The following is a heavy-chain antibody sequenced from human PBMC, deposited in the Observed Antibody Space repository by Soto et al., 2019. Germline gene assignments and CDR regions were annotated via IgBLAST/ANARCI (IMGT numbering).Heavy chain of an antibody. Sequence: PGGSLRLSCAASGFTFSSYGMHWVRQAPGKGLEWVAVISYDGSNKYYADSGKGRFTISRDNSKNTLYLQMNSLRAEDTAVYYCAKGPPGYYFDYWGQGTLVTVSS. CDR3: AKGPPGYYFDY. V-gene: IGHV3-30*18. CDR2: ISYDGSNK. CDR1: GFTFSSYG. J-gene: IGHJ4*02.